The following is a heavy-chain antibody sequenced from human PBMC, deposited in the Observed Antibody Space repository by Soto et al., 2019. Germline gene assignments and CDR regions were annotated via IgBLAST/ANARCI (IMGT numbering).Heavy chain of an antibody. Sequence: SETLSLTCTVSGGSMSSYYWTWLRQSPGRGLEWIGYISYSGSTYYNPSLKSRVTISADTSKNQFSLRMNSMIAADTAVYYCARADPDASVGYWGQGTLVTVYS. V-gene: IGHV4-59*01. CDR2: ISYSGST. J-gene: IGHJ4*02. CDR3: ARADPDASVGY. CDR1: GGSMSSYY. D-gene: IGHD2-15*01.